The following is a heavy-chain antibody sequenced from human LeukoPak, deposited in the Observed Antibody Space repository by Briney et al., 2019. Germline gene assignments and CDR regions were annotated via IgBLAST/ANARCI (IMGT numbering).Heavy chain of an antibody. CDR3: AKRLRYYYDSSGYYGAYYLDY. V-gene: IGHV3-23*01. CDR2: ISGSGDST. D-gene: IGHD3-22*01. J-gene: IGHJ4*02. CDR1: GFTFSIYG. Sequence: GGSLRLSCAASGFTFSIYGMNWVRQAPGKGLEWVSSISGSGDSTYYADSVKGRFTISRDNSKNTLYLQMNSLRAEDTAVYYCAKRLRYYYDSSGYYGAYYLDYWGQGTLVTVSS.